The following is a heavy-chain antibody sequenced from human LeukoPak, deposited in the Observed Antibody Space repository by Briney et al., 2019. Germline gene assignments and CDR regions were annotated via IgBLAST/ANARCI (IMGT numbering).Heavy chain of an antibody. CDR2: MNPNSGNT. CDR3: ARAPRIAALRYWFDP. V-gene: IGHV1-8*03. D-gene: IGHD6-6*01. Sequence: ASVKVSCKASGYTFTSYDINWVRQATGQGLEWMGWMNPNSGNTGYAQKFQGRVTITRNTSISTAYMELSSLRSEDTAVCYCARAPRIAALRYWFDPWGQGTLVTVSS. J-gene: IGHJ5*02. CDR1: GYTFTSYD.